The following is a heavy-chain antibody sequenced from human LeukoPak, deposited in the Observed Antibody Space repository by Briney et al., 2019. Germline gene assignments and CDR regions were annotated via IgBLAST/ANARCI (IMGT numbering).Heavy chain of an antibody. CDR1: GFTFSSFS. Sequence: GGSLRLSCAASGFTFSSFSMSWVRQAPGKGLEWVSYVSGSSSTIYYADSVRGRFTISRDNAMNSLYLQMDSLRVEDTAVYYCAKDKIWGEDYFDYWGQGTLVTVSS. CDR3: AKDKIWGEDYFDY. CDR2: VSGSSSTI. D-gene: IGHD3-16*01. J-gene: IGHJ4*02. V-gene: IGHV3-48*01.